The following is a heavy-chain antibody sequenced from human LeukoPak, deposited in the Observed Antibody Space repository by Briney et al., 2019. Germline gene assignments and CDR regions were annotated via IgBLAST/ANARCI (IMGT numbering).Heavy chain of an antibody. Sequence: GPRRLSCVASGFYFSAYLMSWVRQAPGKGLEWVANIKQDGSQEFYLDSVKGRFTISRDNGNNSLYLHMSRLRIEDTAVYYCARDLKGFNLWGQGALVTVSS. J-gene: IGHJ5*02. CDR1: GFYFSAYL. CDR3: ARDLKGFNL. V-gene: IGHV3-7*04. CDR2: IKQDGSQE.